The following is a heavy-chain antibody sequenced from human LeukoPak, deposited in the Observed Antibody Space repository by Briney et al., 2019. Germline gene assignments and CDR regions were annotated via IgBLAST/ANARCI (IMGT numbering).Heavy chain of an antibody. J-gene: IGHJ4*02. CDR2: IYYSGST. CDR3: ARDTGSGWYEGVFEY. CDR1: GGSISSYY. Sequence: SETLSLTCTVSGGSISSYYWSWIRQPPGKGLEWIGYIYYSGSTNYNPSLKSRVTISVDTSKNQFSLKLSSVTAADTAVYYCARDTGSGWYEGVFEYWGQGTLVTVSS. V-gene: IGHV4-59*01. D-gene: IGHD6-19*01.